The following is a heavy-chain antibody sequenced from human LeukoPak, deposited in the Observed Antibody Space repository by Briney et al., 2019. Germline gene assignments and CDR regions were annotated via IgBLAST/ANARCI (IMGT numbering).Heavy chain of an antibody. CDR3: ARVIAAAGLTFDY. Sequence: GGSLRLSCAASGFTFSDYYMSWIRQAPGKGLEWDSYISSNSSYTNYADSVKGRFTISRDNAKKSLYLQMNSLRAEDTAVYYCARVIAAAGLTFDYWGQGTLVTVS. CDR2: ISSNSSYT. CDR1: GFTFSDYY. J-gene: IGHJ4*02. V-gene: IGHV3-11*05. D-gene: IGHD6-13*01.